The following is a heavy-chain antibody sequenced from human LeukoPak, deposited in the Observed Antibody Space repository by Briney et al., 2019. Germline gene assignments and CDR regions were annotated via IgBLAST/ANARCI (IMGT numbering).Heavy chain of an antibody. CDR3: ARRGGNYAFYDY. Sequence: PGGSLRLSCAASGFTFSNYAMNWVRQAAGKGLEWVSVISGSDASTYYADSVEGRFTISRDNSKNTLYLQMNSLRAEDTAVYYCARRGGNYAFYDYWGQGTLVTASS. V-gene: IGHV3-23*01. CDR2: ISGSDAST. D-gene: IGHD1-26*01. CDR1: GFTFSNYA. J-gene: IGHJ4*02.